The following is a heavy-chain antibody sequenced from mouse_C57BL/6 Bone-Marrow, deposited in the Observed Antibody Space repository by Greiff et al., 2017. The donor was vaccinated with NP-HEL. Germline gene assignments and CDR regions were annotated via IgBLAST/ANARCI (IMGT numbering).Heavy chain of an antibody. CDR2: IDPSDSYT. D-gene: IGHD1-1*01. Sequence: QVQLQQPGAELVMPGASVKLSCKASGYTFTSYWMHWVKQRPGQGLEWIGEIDPSDSYTNYNQKFKGKSTLTVDKSSSTAYMQLSSLTSEDSAVYYCARGYYGSSYAMDYWGQGTSDTVSS. J-gene: IGHJ4*01. CDR3: ARGYYGSSYAMDY. V-gene: IGHV1-69*01. CDR1: GYTFTSYW.